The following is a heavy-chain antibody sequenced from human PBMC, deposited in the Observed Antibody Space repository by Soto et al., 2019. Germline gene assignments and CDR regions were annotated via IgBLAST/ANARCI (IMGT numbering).Heavy chain of an antibody. J-gene: IGHJ6*02. Sequence: ASVKVSCKASGYTFTSYGFSWVRQAPGQGLEWMGWISAYNDNTKYAQKLQGRVTMTTDTSTSTAYMELRSLRSDDTAVYYCARAPVVVVATSPLDVWGQGTTV. V-gene: IGHV1-18*01. CDR2: ISAYNDNT. D-gene: IGHD2-15*01. CDR1: GYTFTSYG. CDR3: ARAPVVVVATSPLDV.